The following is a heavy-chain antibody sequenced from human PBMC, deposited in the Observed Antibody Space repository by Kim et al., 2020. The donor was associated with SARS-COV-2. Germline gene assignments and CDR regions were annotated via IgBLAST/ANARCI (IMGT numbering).Heavy chain of an antibody. V-gene: IGHV4-34*01. J-gene: IGHJ5*02. D-gene: IGHD3-22*01. Sequence: SETLSLTCAVYGGSFSGYYWSWIRQPPGKGLEWIGEINHSGSTNYNPSLKSRVTISVDTSKNQFSLKLSSVTAADTAVYYCARGSVLGRGRRVGQKPSGSSGHSGWFDPWGQGTLVTVSS. CDR3: ARGSVLGRGRRVGQKPSGSSGHSGWFDP. CDR2: INHSGST. CDR1: GGSFSGYY.